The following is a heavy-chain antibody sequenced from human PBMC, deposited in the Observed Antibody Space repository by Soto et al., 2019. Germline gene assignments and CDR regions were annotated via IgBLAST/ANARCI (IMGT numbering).Heavy chain of an antibody. Sequence: QVQVQESGPGLVKPSETLSLTCTVSGDSVSGVNYYWSWIRQPPGKGLEWIGVFYHSGSTNYNPSLKSRVTISVDTSRNQFSLKLTSVTAADTAVYYCARDNWNYPPVDAFDIWGRGTMVIVSS. J-gene: IGHJ3*02. D-gene: IGHD1-20*01. CDR3: ARDNWNYPPVDAFDI. CDR1: GDSVSGVNYY. V-gene: IGHV4-61*01. CDR2: FYHSGST.